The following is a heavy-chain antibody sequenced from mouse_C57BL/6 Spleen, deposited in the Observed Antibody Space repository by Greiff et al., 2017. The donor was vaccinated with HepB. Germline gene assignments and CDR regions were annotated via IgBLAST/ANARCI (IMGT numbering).Heavy chain of an antibody. J-gene: IGHJ4*01. Sequence: VQLQESGAELARPGASVKMSCKASGYTFTSYTMHWVKQRPGQGLGWIGYINPSSGYTKYNQKFKDKATLTADKSSRTAYMQLSSLTSEDSAVYYCARRYYGSSSLAMYYWGQGTSVTVSS. CDR3: ARRYYGSSSLAMYY. CDR2: INPSSGYT. V-gene: IGHV1-4*01. D-gene: IGHD1-1*01. CDR1: GYTFTSYT.